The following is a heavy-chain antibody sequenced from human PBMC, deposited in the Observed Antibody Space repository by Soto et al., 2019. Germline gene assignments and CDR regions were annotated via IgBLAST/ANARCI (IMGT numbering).Heavy chain of an antibody. CDR3: ARDGGSRFRYGMDV. D-gene: IGHD3-3*01. CDR2: ISSSSSYI. V-gene: IGHV3-21*01. CDR1: GFTFSSYS. Sequence: EVQLVESGGGLVKPGGSLRLSCAASGFTFSSYSMNWVRQAPGKGLEWVSSISSSSSYIYYADSVKGRFTISRDNAKNSLYLQMNSLTAEDTALYYCARDGGSRFRYGMDVWGQGTTVTVSS. J-gene: IGHJ6*02.